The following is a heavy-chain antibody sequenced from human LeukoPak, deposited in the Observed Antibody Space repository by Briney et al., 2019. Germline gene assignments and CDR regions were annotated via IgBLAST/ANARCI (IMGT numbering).Heavy chain of an antibody. CDR3: ARDHQYYFDY. CDR1: GFTFSSYA. D-gene: IGHD2-2*01. J-gene: IGHJ4*02. CDR2: ISYGGSNK. V-gene: IGHV3-30-3*01. Sequence: GGSLRLSCAASGFTFSSYAMQWVRQAPGKGRVGVADISYGGSNKYYADSVKGRFTISRDNSKNTLYLQMNSLRAEDTAVYYCARDHQYYFDYWGQGTLVTVSS.